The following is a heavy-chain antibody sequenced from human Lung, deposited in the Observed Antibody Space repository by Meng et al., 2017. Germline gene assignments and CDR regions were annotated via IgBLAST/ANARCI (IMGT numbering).Heavy chain of an antibody. V-gene: IGHV1-46*03. J-gene: IGHJ4*02. CDR1: GYTFTSYY. CDR2: IDPSGGST. CDR3: TISDYGNFDY. Sequence: QVQLVQSGAEVKKPGASVTVSCKASGYTFTSYYMHWVRQAPGQGLEWMGIIDPSGGSTDYAQKFQGRVTVTGDTSTSTVYMDLSSLRSEDTAVYYCTISDYGNFDYWGQGTLVTVSS. D-gene: IGHD4-17*01.